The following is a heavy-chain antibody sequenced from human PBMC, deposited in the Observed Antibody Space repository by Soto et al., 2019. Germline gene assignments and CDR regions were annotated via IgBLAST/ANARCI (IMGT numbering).Heavy chain of an antibody. CDR2: INHSGST. D-gene: IGHD2-21*01. V-gene: IGHV4-34*01. J-gene: IGHJ3*02. CDR1: GGSFSGYY. Sequence: SETLSLTCAVYGGSFSGYYWSWIRQPPGKGLEWIGEINHSGSTNYNPSLKSRVTISVDTSKNQFSLKLSSVTAADTAVYYCARASLHEYCGGDCYADAFDIWGQGTMVTVSS. CDR3: ARASLHEYCGGDCYADAFDI.